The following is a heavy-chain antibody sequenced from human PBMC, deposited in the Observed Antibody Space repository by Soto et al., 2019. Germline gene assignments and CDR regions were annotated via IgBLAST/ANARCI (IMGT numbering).Heavy chain of an antibody. CDR3: ARVRKLVGYFYYYMDV. Sequence: QVQLLQSGAEVKKPGASVKVSCKASGYTFTNYGITWVRQAPGQGLEWRGWISAYHGDTHYTQRLQGRVTMTTDTSTGTAYMELRGLRSDETAVYYCARVRKLVGYFYYYMDVWGKGTTVSVSS. V-gene: IGHV1-18*01. CDR2: ISAYHGDT. D-gene: IGHD6-6*01. CDR1: GYTFTNYG. J-gene: IGHJ6*03.